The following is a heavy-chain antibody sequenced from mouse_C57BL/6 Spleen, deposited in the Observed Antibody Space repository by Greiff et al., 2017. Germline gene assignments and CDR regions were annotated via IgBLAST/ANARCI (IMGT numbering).Heavy chain of an antibody. CDR2: IYPGDGDT. J-gene: IGHJ4*01. Sequence: QVQLQQSGAELVKPGASVKISCKASGYAFSSYWMNWVKQRPGKGLEWIGQIYPGDGDTNYNGKFKGKATLTADKSSSTAYMQLSSLTSEDSAVYFCARQGTVGAMDYWGQGTSVTVSS. CDR1: GYAFSSYW. D-gene: IGHD1-1*01. CDR3: ARQGTVGAMDY. V-gene: IGHV1-80*01.